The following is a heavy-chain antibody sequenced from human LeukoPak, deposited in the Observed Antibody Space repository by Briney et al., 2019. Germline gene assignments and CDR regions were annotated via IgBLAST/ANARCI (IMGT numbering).Heavy chain of an antibody. CDR1: GGSITSSSFY. Sequence: PSETLSLTCTVSGGSITSSSFYWGWIRQPPGKGLEWIVSIYYDGSTYYNPSLKSRVTISVDTSKTQFSLKLSSVTAADTAVYYCARQGAGYNWFDPWGQGTLVTVSS. J-gene: IGHJ5*02. CDR2: IYYDGST. CDR3: ARQGAGYNWFDP. V-gene: IGHV4-39*01.